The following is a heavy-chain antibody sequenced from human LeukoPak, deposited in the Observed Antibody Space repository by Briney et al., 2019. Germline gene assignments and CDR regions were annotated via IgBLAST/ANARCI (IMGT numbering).Heavy chain of an antibody. Sequence: PGGSLRLSCAASGFTFSNYGMHGVRQAPGKGVAWVGGISYDGSNKYYAASVKGRFTISRDNSKNTLYLQMNCLRAEDTAVYYCAKDIAYGDHGDWFDPWGQGTLVTVSS. D-gene: IGHD4-17*01. CDR2: ISYDGSNK. CDR3: AKDIAYGDHGDWFDP. CDR1: GFTFSNYG. J-gene: IGHJ5*02. V-gene: IGHV3-30*18.